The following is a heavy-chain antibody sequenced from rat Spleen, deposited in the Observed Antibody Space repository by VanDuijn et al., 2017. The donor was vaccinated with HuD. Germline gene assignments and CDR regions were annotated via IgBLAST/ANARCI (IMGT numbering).Heavy chain of an antibody. CDR1: GFTFNNYW. D-gene: IGHD1-2*01. V-gene: IGHV5-25*01. CDR2: ISTGGGNT. J-gene: IGHJ2*01. Sequence: EVQLVESDGGLVQPGRSLKLSCVASGFTFNNYWMTWIRQAPGKGLEWVASISTGGGNTYYRDSVKGRFTISRDNAKSTLYLQMDSLRSEDTATYYCARHGKTIAAISHFDYWGQGVMVTVSS. CDR3: ARHGKTIAAISHFDY.